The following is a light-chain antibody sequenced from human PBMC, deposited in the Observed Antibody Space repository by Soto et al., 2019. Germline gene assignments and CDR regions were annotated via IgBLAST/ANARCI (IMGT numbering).Light chain of an antibody. CDR2: DAS. V-gene: IGKV3-11*01. Sequence: EIVLTQSPATLSLSPGERATLSCRASQSVSSYLAWYQQKPGQAPRLLIYDASNRATGIPARFSGSGSGTDFSLTISSLEPEDFAVYYCQQRRNWPLTFGGGTK. CDR1: QSVSSY. CDR3: QQRRNWPLT. J-gene: IGKJ4*01.